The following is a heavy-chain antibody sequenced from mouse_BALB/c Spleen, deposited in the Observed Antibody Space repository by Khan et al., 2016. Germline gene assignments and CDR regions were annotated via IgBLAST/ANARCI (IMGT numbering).Heavy chain of an antibody. CDR2: ISSGSSTI. Sequence: EVELVESGGGLVQPGGSRKLSCAASGFTFSSFGMHWVRQAPEKGLEWVAYISSGSSTIYYADTVKGRFTISRDNPKNTLFLQMTSLRSEDTAMYYCARSGGYYPYYAMDYWGQGTSVTVSS. CDR3: ARSGGYYPYYAMDY. CDR1: GFTFSSFG. D-gene: IGHD2-3*01. V-gene: IGHV5-17*02. J-gene: IGHJ4*01.